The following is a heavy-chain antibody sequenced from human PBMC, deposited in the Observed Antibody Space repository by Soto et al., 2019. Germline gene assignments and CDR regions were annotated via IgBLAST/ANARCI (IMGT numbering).Heavy chain of an antibody. D-gene: IGHD3-10*01. J-gene: IGHJ6*02. Sequence: GGSLRLSCAASGFTFSGYAMSWVRQAPGKGLEWVSAISGSGGSTYYADSVKGRFTISRDNSKNTLYLQMNSLRAEDTAVYYCAKFSGSSPYYGMDVWGQGTTVTVSS. CDR2: ISGSGGST. V-gene: IGHV3-23*01. CDR3: AKFSGSSPYYGMDV. CDR1: GFTFSGYA.